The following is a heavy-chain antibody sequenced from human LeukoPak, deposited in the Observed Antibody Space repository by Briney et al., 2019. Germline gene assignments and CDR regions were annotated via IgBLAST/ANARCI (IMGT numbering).Heavy chain of an antibody. CDR3: ARVSSYSSSCYYCGLEY. D-gene: IGHD3-22*01. Sequence: GASLRLFCASSGFTFRSYEMNGVRRAPGRGLEWVSCISSSGSTIYYADSAQGRFTMSRDNAKSSLYLQMNSLRAEDTLVYYCARVSSYSSSCYYCGLEYWGQGTLLTVSS. V-gene: IGHV3-48*03. J-gene: IGHJ4*02. CDR1: GFTFRSYE. CDR2: ISSSGSTI.